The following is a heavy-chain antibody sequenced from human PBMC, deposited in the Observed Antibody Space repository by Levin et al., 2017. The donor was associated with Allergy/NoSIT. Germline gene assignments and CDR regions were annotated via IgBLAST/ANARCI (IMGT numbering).Heavy chain of an antibody. J-gene: IGHJ4*02. CDR3: AKDMGDNWNYGLHRSFDY. CDR2: ISWNSGSI. D-gene: IGHD1-7*01. CDR1: GFTFDDYA. V-gene: IGHV3-9*01. Sequence: LSLTCAASGFTFDDYAMHWVRQAPGKGLEWVSGISWNSGSIGYADSVKGRFTISRDNAKNSLYLQMNSLRAEDTALYYCAKDMGDNWNYGLHRSFDYWGQGTLVTVSS.